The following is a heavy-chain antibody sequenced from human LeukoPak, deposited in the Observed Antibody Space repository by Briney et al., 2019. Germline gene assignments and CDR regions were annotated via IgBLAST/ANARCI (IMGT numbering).Heavy chain of an antibody. Sequence: SETLSLTCTVSGGSISSHYWSWIRQPPGKGLEWIGYIYYSGTTNYNPSLKSRVTISVDTSRNQFSLNLTSVTAADTAVYYCARTYSSSSGRPFDYWGHGTLVTVSS. CDR2: IYYSGTT. CDR3: ARTYSSSSGRPFDY. V-gene: IGHV4-59*11. CDR1: GGSISSHY. J-gene: IGHJ4*01. D-gene: IGHD6-6*01.